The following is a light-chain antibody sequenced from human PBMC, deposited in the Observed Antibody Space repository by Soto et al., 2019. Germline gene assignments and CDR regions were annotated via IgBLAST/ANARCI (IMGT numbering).Light chain of an antibody. V-gene: IGKV3-20*01. CDR1: QSVSSSY. CDR2: GAS. Sequence: EIVLTQSPGTLSLSPGERAKLSCRASQSVSSSYLAWYQQKPGQAPRLLIYGASSRATGIPDRFSGSGSGTGFTLTISRLEPEDFAVYYGQQYGSSPRWTVGQGTKVDIK. J-gene: IGKJ1*01. CDR3: QQYGSSPRWT.